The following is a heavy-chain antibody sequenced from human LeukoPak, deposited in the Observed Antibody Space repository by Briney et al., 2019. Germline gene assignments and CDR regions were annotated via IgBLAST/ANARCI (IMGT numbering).Heavy chain of an antibody. V-gene: IGHV3-11*01. J-gene: IGHJ4*02. CDR2: VSDSGTTI. Sequence: GGSLTLSCAASGFTFSDYYMSWIRQAPGKGLEWVSYVSDSGTTIYYADSVKGRFTISRDNARNSLYLQMNSLRAEDTAVYYCARDQALADIWGQGTLVTVSS. D-gene: IGHD1-1*01. CDR1: GFTFSDYY. CDR3: ARDQALADI.